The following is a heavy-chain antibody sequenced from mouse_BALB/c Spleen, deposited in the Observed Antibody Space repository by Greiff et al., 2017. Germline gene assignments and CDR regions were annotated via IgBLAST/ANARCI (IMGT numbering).Heavy chain of an antibody. CDR1: GYTFTGYW. V-gene: IGHV1-7*01. D-gene: IGHD2-14*01. Sequence: VQLQQSGAELAKPGASVKMSCKASGYTFTGYWMHWVKQRPGQGLEWIGYINPSTGYTEYNQKFKDKATLTADKSSSTTYMQLSSLTSEDSAVYYCAGGGVAYYRYGDYWGQGTTLTVSS. CDR2: INPSTGYT. CDR3: AGGGVAYYRYGDY. J-gene: IGHJ2*01.